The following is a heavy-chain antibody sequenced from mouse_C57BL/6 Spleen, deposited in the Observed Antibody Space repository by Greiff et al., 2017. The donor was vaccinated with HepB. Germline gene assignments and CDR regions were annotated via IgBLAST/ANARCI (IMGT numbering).Heavy chain of an antibody. J-gene: IGHJ1*03. D-gene: IGHD1-1*01. CDR2: IYPGDGDT. CDR1: GYAFSSSW. V-gene: IGHV1-82*01. CDR3: ASLLRDWYFDV. Sequence: QVHVKQSGPELVKPGASVKISCKASGYAFSSSWMNWVKQRPGKGLEWIGRIYPGDGDTNYNGKFKGKATLTADKSSSTAYMQLSSLTSEDSAVYFCASLLRDWYFDVWGTGTTVTVSS.